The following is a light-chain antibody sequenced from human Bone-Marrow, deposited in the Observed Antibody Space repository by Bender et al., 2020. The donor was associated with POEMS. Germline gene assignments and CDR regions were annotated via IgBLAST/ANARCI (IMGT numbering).Light chain of an antibody. Sequence: SYKLTQPPSVSVSPGQTARLTCSGDDLRNKYVSWYQQKPGQSPVMVVYRDTKRPSGIPERFSGSNSGNTATLTISGTQAMDEADYYCQAWDRTTVDVVFGGGTKLTVL. CDR3: QAWDRTTVDVV. CDR2: RDT. J-gene: IGLJ2*01. V-gene: IGLV3-1*01. CDR1: DLRNKY.